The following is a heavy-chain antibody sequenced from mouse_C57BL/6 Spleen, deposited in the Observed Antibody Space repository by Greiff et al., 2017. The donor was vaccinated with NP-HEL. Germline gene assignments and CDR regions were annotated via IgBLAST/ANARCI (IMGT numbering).Heavy chain of an antibody. Sequence: DVKLQESGPGLVKPSQSLSLTCSVTGYSITSGYYWNWIRQFPGNKLEWMGYISYDGSNNYNPSLKNRISITRDTSKNQFFLKLNSVTTEETATYYCAREGDYSGSSYCWYFDVWGTGTTVTVSS. D-gene: IGHD1-1*01. V-gene: IGHV3-6*01. CDR2: ISYDGSN. CDR3: AREGDYSGSSYCWYFDV. CDR1: GYSITSGYY. J-gene: IGHJ1*03.